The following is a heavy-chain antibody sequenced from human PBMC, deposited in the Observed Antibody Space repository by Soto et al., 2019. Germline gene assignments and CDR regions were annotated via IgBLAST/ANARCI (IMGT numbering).Heavy chain of an antibody. Sequence: QVQLVQSGAEVKKPGASVKVSCKASGYTFTSYGISWVRQAPGQGLEWMGWISAYNGNTNYAQKLQGRVTMTTDTXTSTGYMELRSLRSDDPAVYYCARDARYSSSYGDYWGQGTLVTVSS. CDR3: ARDARYSSSYGDY. J-gene: IGHJ4*02. V-gene: IGHV1-18*01. CDR1: GYTFTSYG. CDR2: ISAYNGNT. D-gene: IGHD6-13*01.